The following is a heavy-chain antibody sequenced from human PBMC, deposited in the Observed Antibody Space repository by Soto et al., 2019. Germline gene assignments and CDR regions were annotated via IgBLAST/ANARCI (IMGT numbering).Heavy chain of an antibody. J-gene: IGHJ6*02. Sequence: SETLSLTCTVSGGAISSYHWSWIRQPPGKGLEWIGYISYSGTTNYNPSLKGRVSISVNTSKNQFSLKLSSVTAADTAVYYCSRDRVHRGSSRYYYYGVDVWGQGTTVTVSS. CDR2: ISYSGTT. D-gene: IGHD2-21*01. CDR3: SRDRVHRGSSRYYYYGVDV. CDR1: GGAISSYH. V-gene: IGHV4-59*01.